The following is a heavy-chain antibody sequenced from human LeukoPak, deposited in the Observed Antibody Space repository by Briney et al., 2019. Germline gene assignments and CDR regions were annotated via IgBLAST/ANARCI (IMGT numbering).Heavy chain of an antibody. CDR2: IYYSGGT. CDR3: ARRDGAWAFDY. Sequence: SETLSLTCTVSGGAIISSSHYWGWIRHPPGKGQEWIGIIYYSGGTSYNPSLKSRVTISVDTSKNQFSLKLSSVTVADTAVYYCARRDGAWAFDYWGQGTLVTVSS. D-gene: IGHD2-21*02. J-gene: IGHJ4*02. V-gene: IGHV4-39*01. CDR1: GGAIISSSHY.